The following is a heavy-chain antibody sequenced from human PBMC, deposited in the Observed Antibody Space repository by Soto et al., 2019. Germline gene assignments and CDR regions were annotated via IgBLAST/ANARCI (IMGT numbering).Heavy chain of an antibody. Sequence: EVQLVEAGGGLVQPGGSLRLSCAVSGFTFSDHYINWVRQAPGKGLEWVGRTRNKAHSYTTEYAASVKGRFTISRDDSKSSVYLQMNSLKTEDTAVYYCARGPISMVRGKPPSLDYWGQGTLVTVSS. CDR2: TRNKAHSYTT. CDR1: GFTFSDHY. J-gene: IGHJ4*02. V-gene: IGHV3-72*01. D-gene: IGHD3-10*01. CDR3: ARGPISMVRGKPPSLDY.